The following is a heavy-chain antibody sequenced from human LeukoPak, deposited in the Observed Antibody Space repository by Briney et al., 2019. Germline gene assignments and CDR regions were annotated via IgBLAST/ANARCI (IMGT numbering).Heavy chain of an antibody. CDR1: GYRFTDYW. V-gene: IGHV5-51*01. Sequence: GESLKISCKGSGYRFTDYWIGWVRQMPGKGLEWMGIIYPGDPDTRYSPSFQGQVTISVDKSISAAYLQWSGLKASDTAMYYCARSGSGWYYWGQGTLVTVSS. D-gene: IGHD6-19*01. CDR3: ARSGSGWYY. CDR2: IYPGDPDT. J-gene: IGHJ4*02.